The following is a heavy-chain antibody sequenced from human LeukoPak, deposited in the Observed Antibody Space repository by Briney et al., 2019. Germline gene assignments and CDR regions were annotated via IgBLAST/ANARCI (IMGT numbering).Heavy chain of an antibody. CDR3: ARDYALEYSSSSFDY. CDR2: IYSSGST. J-gene: IGHJ4*02. CDR1: GGSISSSSYC. D-gene: IGHD6-6*01. V-gene: IGHV4-39*07. Sequence: SETLSLTCNVSGGSISSSSYCWGWIRQPPGKGLEWIGNIYSSGSTYYNPSLKSRVTISVEMSKNHFSLKLNSVTAADTAVYYCARDYALEYSSSSFDYWGQGTLVTVSS.